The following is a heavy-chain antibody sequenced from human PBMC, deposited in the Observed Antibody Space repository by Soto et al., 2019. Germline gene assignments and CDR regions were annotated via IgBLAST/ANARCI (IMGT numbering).Heavy chain of an antibody. Sequence: QVQLVQSGAEVKKPGSSVKVSCKSSGGTFSSYAISWVRQAPGQGLEWMGGIIPIFGTANYAQKFQGRVTITADESTSTADMELSSLISEDTAVYFCGRYRDGYTHNWFDPWGQGTLVTVSS. D-gene: IGHD5-12*01. CDR1: GGTFSSYA. CDR3: GRYRDGYTHNWFDP. V-gene: IGHV1-69*01. CDR2: IIPIFGTA. J-gene: IGHJ5*02.